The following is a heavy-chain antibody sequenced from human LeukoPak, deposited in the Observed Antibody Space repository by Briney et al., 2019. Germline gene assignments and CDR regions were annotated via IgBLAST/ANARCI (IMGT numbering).Heavy chain of an antibody. CDR1: GFXFSDYG. D-gene: IGHD3-10*01. Sequence: PGRSLRLSCGASGFXFSDYGMHWVRQAPGKGLEWVALIWYDGTNKYYVDSVKGRFTISRDNSKNTLYLQMNSLRAEDTAVYYCARYASGTINWGQGTLVTVSS. J-gene: IGHJ4*02. CDR3: ARYASGTIN. V-gene: IGHV3-33*01. CDR2: IWYDGTNK.